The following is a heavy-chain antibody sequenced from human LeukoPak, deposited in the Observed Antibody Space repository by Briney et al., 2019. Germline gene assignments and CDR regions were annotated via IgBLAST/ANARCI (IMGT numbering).Heavy chain of an antibody. CDR1: GFTFSDYY. CDR2: ISSSGSTI. Sequence: PGGSLRLSXAASGFTFSDYYMSWLRQAPGKGLEWVSYISSSGSTIYYADSVKGRFTISRDNAKNSLYLQMTSLRAEDTAVYYCARDAIAVAGTAGDAFDIWGQGTMVTVSS. CDR3: ARDAIAVAGTAGDAFDI. V-gene: IGHV3-11*04. D-gene: IGHD6-19*01. J-gene: IGHJ3*02.